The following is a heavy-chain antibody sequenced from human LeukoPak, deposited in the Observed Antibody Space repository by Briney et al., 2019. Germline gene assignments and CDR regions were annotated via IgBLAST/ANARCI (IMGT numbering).Heavy chain of an antibody. V-gene: IGHV1-18*01. CDR2: MNPNSGNT. Sequence: ASVKVSCKASGYTFTSYDINWVRQATGQGLEWMGWMNPNSGNTNYAQKLQGRVTMTTDTSTSTAYMELRSLRSDDTAVYYCARDKVLSGSDYWGQGTLVTASS. D-gene: IGHD1-26*01. CDR3: ARDKVLSGSDY. CDR1: GYTFTSYD. J-gene: IGHJ4*02.